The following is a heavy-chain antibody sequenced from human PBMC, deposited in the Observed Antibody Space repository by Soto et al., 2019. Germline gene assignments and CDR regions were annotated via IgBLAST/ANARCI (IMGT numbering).Heavy chain of an antibody. J-gene: IGHJ4*02. CDR3: AGKTVTYYYDSSGSNSGY. Sequence: WGSLRLSCAASGFAFISYAIIFCRHSPFKWLEWVSAISGSGGSTYYADSVKGRFTISRDNSKNTLYLQMNSLRAEDTAVYYCAGKTVTYYYDSSGSNSGYWGQGTLVTVSS. CDR1: GFAFISYA. CDR2: ISGSGGST. V-gene: IGHV3-23*01. D-gene: IGHD3-22*01.